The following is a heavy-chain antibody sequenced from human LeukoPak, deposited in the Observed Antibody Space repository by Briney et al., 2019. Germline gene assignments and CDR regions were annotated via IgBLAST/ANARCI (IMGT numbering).Heavy chain of an antibody. Sequence: GGSLRLSCVASEFTFRSYDMHWVRQAPGKGLEWMAVISYDGSNKDYADSVKGRFTISRDNTKNTLFLQMNSLRAEDTAVYYCAKTRLGAPIDYWGQGTLVTVSS. CDR3: AKTRLGAPIDY. D-gene: IGHD1-26*01. CDR2: ISYDGSNK. J-gene: IGHJ4*02. V-gene: IGHV3-30*18. CDR1: EFTFRSYD.